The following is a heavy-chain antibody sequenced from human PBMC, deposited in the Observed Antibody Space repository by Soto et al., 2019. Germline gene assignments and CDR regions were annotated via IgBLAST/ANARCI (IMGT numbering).Heavy chain of an antibody. CDR1: GFTFSSYS. CDR3: ARVRGGTRNYYYYGMDV. Sequence: GGSLRLSCAASGFTFSSYSMNWVRQAPGKGLEWVSSISSSSSYIYYADSVKGRFTISRDNAKNSLYLQMNSLRAEDTAVYYCARVRGGTRNYYYYGMDVWGQGTTVTVSS. J-gene: IGHJ6*02. D-gene: IGHD3-16*01. V-gene: IGHV3-21*01. CDR2: ISSSSSYI.